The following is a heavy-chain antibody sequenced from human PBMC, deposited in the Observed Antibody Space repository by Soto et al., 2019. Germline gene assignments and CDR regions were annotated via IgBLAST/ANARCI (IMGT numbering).Heavy chain of an antibody. Sequence: QPGGSLRLSCAASGFSFGRYAMRWVRQAPGKGLEWVASIPYDGGNRKYADSVKGRFTISRDNAKDMLYLHMSSLGPDDTSVYYCGREYLDYGPDVWGQGTSVTVSS. CDR1: GFSFGRYA. CDR2: IPYDGGNR. CDR3: GREYLDYGPDV. V-gene: IGHV3-30-3*01. J-gene: IGHJ6*02.